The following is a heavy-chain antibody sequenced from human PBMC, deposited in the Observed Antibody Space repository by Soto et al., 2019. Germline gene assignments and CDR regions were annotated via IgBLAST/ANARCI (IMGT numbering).Heavy chain of an antibody. V-gene: IGHV3-21*01. Sequence: GGSLRALMCPLWIHIPQFYPELGPPGSRKGLEWVSTISSNSAYIYYTDALSGRFTISRDNAKNSLHLQMNSLRAEDTAVYYCTRDASRDSSARGWFDPWGPGTLVTVSS. CDR3: TRDASRDSSARGWFDP. CDR1: IHIPQFY. CDR2: ISSNSAYI. J-gene: IGHJ5*02. D-gene: IGHD6-13*01.